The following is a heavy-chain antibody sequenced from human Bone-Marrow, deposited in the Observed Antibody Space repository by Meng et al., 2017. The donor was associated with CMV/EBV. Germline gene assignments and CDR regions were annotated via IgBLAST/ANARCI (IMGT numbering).Heavy chain of an antibody. J-gene: IGHJ5*02. Sequence: ASVKVSCKASGYTFTGYYMHWVRQAPGQGLEWMGWINPNSGGTNYAQKFQGRVIMTRDTSISTAYVELSRLRSDDTAVYYCASTLGYYDYVWGSYWSSWGQGTLVTVSS. CDR3: ASTLGYYDYVWGSYWSS. CDR1: GYTFTGYY. D-gene: IGHD3-16*01. V-gene: IGHV1-2*02. CDR2: INPNSGGT.